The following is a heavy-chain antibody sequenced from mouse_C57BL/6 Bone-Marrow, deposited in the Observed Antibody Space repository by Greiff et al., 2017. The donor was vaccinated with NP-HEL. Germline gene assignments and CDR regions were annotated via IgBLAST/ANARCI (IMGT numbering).Heavy chain of an antibody. CDR3: ARKGDGSLYYFDY. V-gene: IGHV2-2*01. D-gene: IGHD1-1*01. CDR1: GFSLTSYG. CDR2: IWSGGST. J-gene: IGHJ2*01. Sequence: VKLQESGPGLVQPSQSLSIPCTVSGFSLTSYGVHWVRQSPGKGLEWLGVIWSGGSTDYNAAFISRLSISKDNSKSQVFFKMNSLQADDTAIYYCARKGDGSLYYFDYWGQGTTLTVSS.